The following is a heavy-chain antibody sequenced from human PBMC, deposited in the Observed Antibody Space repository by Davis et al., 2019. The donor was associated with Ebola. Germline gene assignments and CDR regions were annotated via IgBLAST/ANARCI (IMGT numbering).Heavy chain of an antibody. Sequence: GESLKISCAASCFFFRSYGMHWVRQAPDKGLEWVAVIWYDGSRKYYGDSVKGRFTISRDNAKNSLYLQMNSLRAEDTAVYYCAREIDSSDDYWGQGTLVTVTS. CDR3: AREIDSSDDY. CDR1: CFFFRSYG. J-gene: IGHJ4*02. D-gene: IGHD3-22*01. CDR2: IWYDGSRK. V-gene: IGHV3-33*08.